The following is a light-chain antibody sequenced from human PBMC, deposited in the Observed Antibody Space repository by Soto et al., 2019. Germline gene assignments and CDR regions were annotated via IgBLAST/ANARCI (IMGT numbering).Light chain of an antibody. CDR1: QSVSSY. CDR2: DAS. CDR3: QQRSNWPSLT. V-gene: IGKV3-11*01. Sequence: EIVVTQSPANLSLSPVDRATVSCRASQSVSSYLAWYQQKPGQAPRLLIYDASNRATGIPARFSGSGSGADFTLTISSLEPEDFAFYYCQQRSNWPSLTVGGGTKVDIK. J-gene: IGKJ4*01.